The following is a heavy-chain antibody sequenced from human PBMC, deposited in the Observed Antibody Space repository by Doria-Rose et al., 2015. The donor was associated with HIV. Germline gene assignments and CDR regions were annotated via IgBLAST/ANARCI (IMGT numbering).Heavy chain of an antibody. Sequence: QVTLKESSPVLVKPTETLTLTCTVSGVSLSSPGMGVSWIRQPPGKALEWLANISSDDERSYKTSLKSRLTISRGTSKSQVVLTMTDMDPVDTATYYCARIKSSRWYHKYYFDFWGQGTLVIVSA. CDR2: ISSDDER. CDR1: GVSLSSPGMG. J-gene: IGHJ4*02. D-gene: IGHD6-13*01. CDR3: ARIKSSRWYHKYYFDF. V-gene: IGHV2-26*01.